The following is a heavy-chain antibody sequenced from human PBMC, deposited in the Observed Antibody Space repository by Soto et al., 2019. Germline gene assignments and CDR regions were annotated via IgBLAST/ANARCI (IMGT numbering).Heavy chain of an antibody. CDR3: AREAGRLRFLEWLPPQH. Sequence: SETLSLTCTVSGGSISSGDYYWSWIRQPPGKGLEWIGYIYYSGSTYYNPSLKSRVTISVDTSKNQFSLKLSSVTAADTAVYYCAREAGRLRFLEWLPPQHWGQGTLVTVSS. CDR2: IYYSGST. J-gene: IGHJ1*01. CDR1: GGSISSGDYY. V-gene: IGHV4-30-4*01. D-gene: IGHD3-3*01.